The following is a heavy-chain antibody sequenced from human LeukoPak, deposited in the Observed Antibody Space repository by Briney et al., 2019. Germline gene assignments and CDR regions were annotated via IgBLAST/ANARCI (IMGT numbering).Heavy chain of an antibody. CDR2: ISSSSSYI. Sequence: PGGSLRLSCAASGFTFSSYSMNSVRQAPGKGLEWVSSISSSSSYIYYADSVKGRFTISRDNAKNSLYLQMNSLRAEDTAVYYCAKVRIPEYYYGSSGYYSYWGQGTLVTVSS. V-gene: IGHV3-21*01. J-gene: IGHJ4*02. D-gene: IGHD3-22*01. CDR1: GFTFSSYS. CDR3: AKVRIPEYYYGSSGYYSY.